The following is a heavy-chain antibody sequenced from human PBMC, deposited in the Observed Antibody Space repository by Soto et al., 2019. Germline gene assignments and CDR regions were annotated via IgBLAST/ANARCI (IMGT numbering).Heavy chain of an antibody. J-gene: IGHJ6*02. V-gene: IGHV3-30-3*01. D-gene: IGHD5-18*01. CDR1: GFTFSSYA. CDR2: ISYDGSNK. Sequence: QVQLVESGGGVVQPGRSLRLSCAASGFTFSSYAMHWVRQAPGKGLEWVAVISYDGSNKYYADSVKGRFTISRDNSKNTLYLQMNSLGAEDTAVYYCARDYQAARLWPYYYYYGMDVWGQGTTVTVSS. CDR3: ARDYQAARLWPYYYYYGMDV.